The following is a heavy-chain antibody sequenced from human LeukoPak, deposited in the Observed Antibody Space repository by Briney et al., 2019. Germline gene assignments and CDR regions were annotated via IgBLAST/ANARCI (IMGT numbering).Heavy chain of an antibody. D-gene: IGHD5-12*01. Sequence: ASVKVSCKASGYTFTSYAMNWVRQAPGQGLEWMGWINTNTGNPTYAQGFTGRFVFSLDTSVSTAYLQIGSLKAEDTAVYYCARDPSGYDERAFDIWGQGTMVTVSS. V-gene: IGHV7-4-1*01. J-gene: IGHJ3*02. CDR3: ARDPSGYDERAFDI. CDR2: INTNTGNP. CDR1: GYTFTSYA.